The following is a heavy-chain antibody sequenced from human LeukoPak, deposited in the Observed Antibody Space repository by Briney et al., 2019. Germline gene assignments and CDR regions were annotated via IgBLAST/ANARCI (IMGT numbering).Heavy chain of an antibody. CDR3: ARDIFYYDSSGYYSPGDY. CDR1: GFSFSNYA. D-gene: IGHD3-22*01. J-gene: IGHJ4*02. CDR2: ISYDGGYE. Sequence: GGSLRLSCAASGFSFSNYAMHWVRQAPGKGLEWVALISYDGGYEGYADSVKGRFTISRDNSKNTLYLQMNSLRAEDTAVYYCARDIFYYDSSGYYSPGDYWGQGTLVTVSS. V-gene: IGHV3-30*04.